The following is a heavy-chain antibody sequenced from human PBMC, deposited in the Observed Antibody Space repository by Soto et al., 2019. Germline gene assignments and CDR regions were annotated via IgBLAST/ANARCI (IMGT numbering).Heavy chain of an antibody. CDR3: AAPKLPFLEWLPLDV. CDR2: IVVGSGNT. V-gene: IGHV1-58*01. Sequence: SVKGSCKASGFTFTSSAVQWGRQARGQRLEWIGWIVVGSGNTNYAQKFQERVTITRDMSTSTAYMELSSLRSEDTAVYYCAAPKLPFLEWLPLDVCGQRTTVTVSS. J-gene: IGHJ6*02. D-gene: IGHD3-3*01. CDR1: GFTFTSSA.